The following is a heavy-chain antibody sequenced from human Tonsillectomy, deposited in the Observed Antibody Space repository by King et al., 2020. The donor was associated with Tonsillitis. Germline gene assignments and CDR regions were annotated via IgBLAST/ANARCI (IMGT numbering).Heavy chain of an antibody. CDR2: IYSGGRT. CDR1: GLSVGSHY. CDR3: AKLDRYSFYY. V-gene: IGHV3-53*04. D-gene: IGHD2-21*01. J-gene: IGHJ4*02. Sequence: QLVQSGGGLVQPGGSLRLSCAASGLSVGSHYMSWVRQAPGKGLEWVSVIYSGGRTDYADSVKGRFTISRHSSTNTLYLQMNSLRPEDTAVYYCAKLDRYSFYYWGQGTLVTFSS.